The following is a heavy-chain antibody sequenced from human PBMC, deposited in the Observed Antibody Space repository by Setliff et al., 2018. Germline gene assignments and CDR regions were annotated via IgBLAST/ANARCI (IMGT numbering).Heavy chain of an antibody. CDR1: GGSISSYY. CDR3: ARGHCTTISCFLDH. CDR2: ITSGGSSV. D-gene: IGHD2-8*01. V-gene: IGHV3-11*01. J-gene: IGHJ4*02. Sequence: LSLTCTVSGGSISSYYWSWIRQPPGKGLEWIAHITSGGSSVSYVDSVKGRFAISRDNAKNSLYLQLDSLRPDDTAFYYCARGHCTTISCFLDHWGQGMMVTVSS.